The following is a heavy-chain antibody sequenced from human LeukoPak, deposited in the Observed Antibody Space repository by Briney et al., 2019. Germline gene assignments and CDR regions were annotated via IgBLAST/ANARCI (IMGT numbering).Heavy chain of an antibody. CDR3: ARALYSSSLPGGY. Sequence: SVTVSCKASGYTFTGYYMHWVRQAPGQGLEWMGWINPNSGGTNYAQKFQGRVTMTRDTSISTAYMELSRLRSDDTAVYYCARALYSSSLPGGYWGQGMFVIVSS. J-gene: IGHJ4*02. D-gene: IGHD6-13*01. CDR2: INPNSGGT. V-gene: IGHV1-2*02. CDR1: GYTFTGYY.